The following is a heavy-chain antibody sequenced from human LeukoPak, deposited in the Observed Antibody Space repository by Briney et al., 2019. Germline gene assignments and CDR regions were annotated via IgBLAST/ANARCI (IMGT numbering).Heavy chain of an antibody. CDR1: GGSFSGYY. V-gene: IGHV4-30-4*01. CDR3: ARDPHGGGLGDGFDI. CDR2: IYYTGST. D-gene: IGHD3-16*01. J-gene: IGHJ3*02. Sequence: PSETLSLTCAVYGGSFSGYYWSWIRQPPGKGLEWIGYIYYTGSTYYNPSLKSRVTISVDTSKNQFSLKLSSVTAADTAVYYCARDPHGGGLGDGFDIWGQGTMVTVSS.